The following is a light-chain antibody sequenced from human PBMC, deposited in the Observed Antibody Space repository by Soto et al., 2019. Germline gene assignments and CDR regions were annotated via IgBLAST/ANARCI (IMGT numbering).Light chain of an antibody. V-gene: IGKV1-5*01. J-gene: IGKJ1*01. CDR3: QQYNSYSET. Sequence: DIQMTQSPSSLSASVGDRVTITCRASQSISSYLNWYQQKPGKAPNLLIYDVSSLESGVPSGFSGSGSGTEFTLTISSLQPDDFATYYCQQYNSYSETFGQGTKVDIK. CDR1: QSISSY. CDR2: DVS.